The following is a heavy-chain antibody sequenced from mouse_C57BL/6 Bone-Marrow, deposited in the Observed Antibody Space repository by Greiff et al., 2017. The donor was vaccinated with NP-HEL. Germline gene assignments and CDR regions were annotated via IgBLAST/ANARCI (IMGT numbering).Heavy chain of an antibody. D-gene: IGHD1-1*02. CDR3: YGYFDY. V-gene: IGHV1-59*01. Sequence: VQLQQSGAELVRPGTSVKLSCKASGYTFTSYWMHWVKQRPGQGLEWIGVIDPSDSYTNYNQKFKGKATLTVDTSSSTAYMQLSSLTSEDSAVYYCYGYFDYWGQGTTLTVSS. J-gene: IGHJ2*01. CDR1: GYTFTSYW. CDR2: IDPSDSYT.